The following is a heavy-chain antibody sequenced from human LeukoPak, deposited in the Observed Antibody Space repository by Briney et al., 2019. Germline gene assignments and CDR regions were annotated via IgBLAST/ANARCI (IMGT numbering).Heavy chain of an antibody. D-gene: IGHD1-1*01. Sequence: GGSLRLSCAASGFTFSSYSMNWARQAPGKGLEWVSSISSSSSYIYYADSVKGRFTISRDNAKNSLYLQMNSLRAEDTAVYYCARDFGGTRAFDIWGQGTMVTVSS. J-gene: IGHJ3*02. V-gene: IGHV3-21*01. CDR3: ARDFGGTRAFDI. CDR2: ISSSSSYI. CDR1: GFTFSSYS.